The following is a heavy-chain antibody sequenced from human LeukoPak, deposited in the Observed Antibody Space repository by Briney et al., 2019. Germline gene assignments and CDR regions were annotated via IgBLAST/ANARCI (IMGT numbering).Heavy chain of an antibody. J-gene: IGHJ5*02. CDR3: ATYSGNLVGNWFDP. V-gene: IGHV4-31*03. D-gene: IGHD1-26*01. CDR1: GRPINTGGYS. CDR2: ISYSGST. Sequence: SQTLSLTCTVSGRPINTGGYSWSWIRQAPEEGLEWIGYISYSGSTYYNPSLKSRVTISVDTSKNQYSLKLSSVTAADTAVYYCATYSGNLVGNWFDPWGQGTLVTVSS.